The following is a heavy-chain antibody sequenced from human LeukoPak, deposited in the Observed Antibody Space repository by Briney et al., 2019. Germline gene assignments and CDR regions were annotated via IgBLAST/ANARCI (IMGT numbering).Heavy chain of an antibody. CDR1: GFTFSSYG. D-gene: IGHD3-22*01. V-gene: IGHV3-23*01. Sequence: GGSLRLSCAASGFTFSSYGMSWVRQAPGEGLEWVSAISGSGGSTYYADSVKGRFTISRDNSKNTLYLQMNSLRAEDTAVYYCAITIGTYYDSSGYYSGYFDYWGQGTLVTVSS. CDR3: AITIGTYYDSSGYYSGYFDY. J-gene: IGHJ4*02. CDR2: ISGSGGST.